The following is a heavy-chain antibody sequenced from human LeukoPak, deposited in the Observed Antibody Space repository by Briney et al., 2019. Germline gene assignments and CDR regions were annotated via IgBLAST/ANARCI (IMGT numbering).Heavy chain of an antibody. CDR3: ARGDYYDSSGYFDY. V-gene: IGHV3-48*04. J-gene: IGHJ4*02. Sequence: GGSLRLSCAASGFTFSSYWMHWVRQAPGKGLEWVSYISSSGSTIYYADSVKGRFTISRDNAKNSLYLQMNSLRAEDTAVYYCARGDYYDSSGYFDYWGQGTLVTVSS. CDR1: GFTFSSYW. D-gene: IGHD3-22*01. CDR2: ISSSGSTI.